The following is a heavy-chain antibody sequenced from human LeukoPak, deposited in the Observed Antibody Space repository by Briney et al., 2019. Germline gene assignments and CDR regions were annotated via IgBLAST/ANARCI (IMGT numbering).Heavy chain of an antibody. Sequence: PGGSLRLSCAASGFTFSSYWMHWVRQAPGKGLVWVSRINSDGSSTSYADSVKGRFTISRDNAKNTLYLQMNSLRAEDTAVYYCARGWGSYYYDSSGYYGPGNYWGQGTLVTVSS. CDR3: ARGWGSYYYDSSGYYGPGNY. J-gene: IGHJ4*02. V-gene: IGHV3-74*01. CDR1: GFTFSSYW. CDR2: INSDGSST. D-gene: IGHD3-22*01.